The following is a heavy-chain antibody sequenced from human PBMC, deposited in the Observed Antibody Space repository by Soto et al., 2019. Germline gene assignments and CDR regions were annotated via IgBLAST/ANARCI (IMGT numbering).Heavy chain of an antibody. Sequence: QVQLVESGGGLVKPGGSLRLSCAASGFTFSDYYMSWIRQAPGKGLEWVSYISSSGSTIYYADSVKGRFTISRDNAKTSRYLQRNSLRAEDTAVYYWGGGGGGRQQLVLGAFDIWGQGTMVTVSS. D-gene: IGHD6-13*01. CDR3: GGGGGGRQQLVLGAFDI. V-gene: IGHV3-11*01. CDR1: GFTFSDYY. J-gene: IGHJ3*02. CDR2: ISSSGSTI.